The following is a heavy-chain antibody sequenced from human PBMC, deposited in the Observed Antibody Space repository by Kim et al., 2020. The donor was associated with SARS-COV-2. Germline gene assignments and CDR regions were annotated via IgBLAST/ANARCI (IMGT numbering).Heavy chain of an antibody. Sequence: SETLSLTCTVSGGSISSGGYYWSWIRQHPGKGLEWIGYIYYSGSTYYNPSLKSRVTISVDTSKNQFSLKLSSVTAADTAVYYCARDHYGSSGYPGAFDYWGQGTLVTVSS. CDR3: ARDHYGSSGYPGAFDY. CDR1: GGSISSGGYY. CDR2: IYYSGST. D-gene: IGHD3-22*01. V-gene: IGHV4-31*03. J-gene: IGHJ4*02.